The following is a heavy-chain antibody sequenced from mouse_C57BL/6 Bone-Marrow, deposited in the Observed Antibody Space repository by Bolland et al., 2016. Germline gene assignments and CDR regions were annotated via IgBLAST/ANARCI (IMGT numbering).Heavy chain of an antibody. Sequence: NYNEKFKSKATLTVDKSSSTAYMQLSSLTSEDSAVYYCARLITTVRDFDYWGQGTLV. CDR3: ARLITTVRDFDY. J-gene: IGHJ3*01. D-gene: IGHD1-1*01. V-gene: IGHV1-64*01.